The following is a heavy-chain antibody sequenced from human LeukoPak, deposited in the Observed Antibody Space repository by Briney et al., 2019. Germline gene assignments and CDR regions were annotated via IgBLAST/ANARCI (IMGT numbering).Heavy chain of an antibody. D-gene: IGHD6-6*01. Sequence: GGSLRLSCAASGFTFSSYIMNWVRQAPGKGLEWVSSISSSSTYIYYADSVKGRFTISRDNSKNTLYLQMNSLRAEDTAVYYCAKGGVKYSSSPAYFDYWGQGTLATVSS. CDR2: ISSSSTYI. V-gene: IGHV3-21*04. J-gene: IGHJ4*02. CDR3: AKGGVKYSSSPAYFDY. CDR1: GFTFSSYI.